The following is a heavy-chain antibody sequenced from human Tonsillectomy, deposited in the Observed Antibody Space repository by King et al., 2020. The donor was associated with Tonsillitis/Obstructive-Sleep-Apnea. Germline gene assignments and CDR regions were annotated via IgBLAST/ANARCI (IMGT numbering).Heavy chain of an antibody. CDR1: GFTLSSYA. CDR2: ISYDGSNK. V-gene: IGHV3-30*04. CDR3: ARDQMAHDI. D-gene: IGHD5-24*01. J-gene: IGHJ3*02. Sequence: VQLVESGGGVVQPGRSLRLSCAASGFTLSSYAMHWVRQAPGKGLEWVALISYDGSNKYYADSVKGQFTISRDNSKNTLYLQMNSLRTEDTALYYCARDQMAHDIWGQGTMVTVSS.